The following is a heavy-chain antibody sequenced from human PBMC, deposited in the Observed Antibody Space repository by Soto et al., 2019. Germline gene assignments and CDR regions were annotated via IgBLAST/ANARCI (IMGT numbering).Heavy chain of an antibody. CDR2: IVPNIGTV. Sequence: SVKVSCKTSGYAFNDYGINWVRQAPGQGLEWMGGIVPNIGTVNYAQKFQGRVTITADKSTGTAYMELSNLRSEDSALYYCARRDTSGFLRYFDNWGQGTLVTVSS. CDR1: GYAFNDYG. CDR3: ARRDTSGFLRYFDN. D-gene: IGHD3-3*01. V-gene: IGHV1-69*06. J-gene: IGHJ4*02.